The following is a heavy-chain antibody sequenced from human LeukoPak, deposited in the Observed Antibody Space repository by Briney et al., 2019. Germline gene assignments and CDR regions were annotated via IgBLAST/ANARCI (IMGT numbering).Heavy chain of an antibody. D-gene: IGHD3-10*01. Sequence: GGSLRLSCAASGFTFSSYAMHWVRQAPGKGLEWVAVISYDGSNKYYADSVKGRLTISRDNSKNTLYLQMNSLRAEDTAVYYCAREISVLLWFGEPRGYFDYWGQGTLVTVSS. CDR3: AREISVLLWFGEPRGYFDY. V-gene: IGHV3-30*04. CDR2: ISYDGSNK. CDR1: GFTFSSYA. J-gene: IGHJ4*02.